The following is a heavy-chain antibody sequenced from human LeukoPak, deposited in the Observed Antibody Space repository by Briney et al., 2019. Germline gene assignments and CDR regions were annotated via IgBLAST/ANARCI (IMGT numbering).Heavy chain of an antibody. CDR2: ISGSSSLI. CDR3: ARVSGLERRT. Sequence: PGGSLRLSCVASGFTFSDHSMNWVRQAPGKGLEWLSYISGSSSLIYYADSVKGRFTVSRDNAKNSLFLQMNSLRDEDTAVYYCARVSGLERRTWGQGTLVTVSS. CDR1: GFTFSDHS. D-gene: IGHD1-1*01. V-gene: IGHV3-48*02. J-gene: IGHJ5*02.